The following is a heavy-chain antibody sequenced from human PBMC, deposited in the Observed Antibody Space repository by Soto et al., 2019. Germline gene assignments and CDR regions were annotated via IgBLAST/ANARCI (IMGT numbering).Heavy chain of an antibody. CDR3: ARRGRGFSGYDSAFDF. CDR2: ISSSGSFT. D-gene: IGHD5-12*01. J-gene: IGHJ4*02. V-gene: IGHV3-48*03. Sequence: GGSLRLSCAASGFTFSSSEMNWVRQAPGMGLEWVSYISSSGSFTYYADSVKGRFTISRDNAKNSLYLQMESLRAEDTAVYYCARRGRGFSGYDSAFDFWGQGTLVTVSS. CDR1: GFTFSSSE.